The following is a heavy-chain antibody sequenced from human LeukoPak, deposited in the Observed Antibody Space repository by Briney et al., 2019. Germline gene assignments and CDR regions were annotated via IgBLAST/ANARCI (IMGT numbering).Heavy chain of an antibody. CDR1: GGSFSGYY. CDR3: ARGRLMGTHFDL. J-gene: IGHJ4*02. D-gene: IGHD2-8*01. Sequence: SETLSLTCAVYGGSFSGYYWSWIRQPPGKGLEWIGEINHSGSTNYNPSLKSRVTISVDTSKNQFSLKLSSVTAADTAVYYCARGRLMGTHFDLWGKETRVSVS. CDR2: INHSGST. V-gene: IGHV4-34*01.